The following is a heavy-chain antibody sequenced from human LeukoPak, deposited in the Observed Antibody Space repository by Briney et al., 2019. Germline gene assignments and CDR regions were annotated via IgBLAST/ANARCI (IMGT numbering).Heavy chain of an antibody. J-gene: IGHJ3*02. V-gene: IGHV3-30*18. CDR2: ISYDGSNK. D-gene: IGHD3-10*01. CDR3: AKGPVLLWFGDPNGGAFDI. Sequence: GGSLRLSCAASGFTFSSYGMHWVRQAPGKGLEWVAVISYDGSNKYYADSVKGRFTISRDNSKSTLYLQMNSLRAEDTAVYYCAKGPVLLWFGDPNGGAFDIWGQGTMVTVSS. CDR1: GFTFSSYG.